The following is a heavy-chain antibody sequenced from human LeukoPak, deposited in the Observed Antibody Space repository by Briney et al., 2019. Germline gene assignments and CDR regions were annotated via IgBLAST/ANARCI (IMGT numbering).Heavy chain of an antibody. D-gene: IGHD3-3*01. Sequence: GGSLRLSCAASGFTFSSYAMSWVRQAPGKGLEWVSAISGSGGSTYYADSVKGRFTISRDNSKNTLYLQMNSLRAEDTAVYYCARQYYDFWSGYKDHYYYYMDVWGKGTTVTVSS. V-gene: IGHV3-23*01. J-gene: IGHJ6*03. CDR3: ARQYYDFWSGYKDHYYYYMDV. CDR1: GFTFSSYA. CDR2: ISGSGGST.